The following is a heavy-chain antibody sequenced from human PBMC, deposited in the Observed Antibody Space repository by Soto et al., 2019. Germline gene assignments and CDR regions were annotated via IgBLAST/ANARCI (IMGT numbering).Heavy chain of an antibody. D-gene: IGHD2-2*01. CDR2: IYYSGST. Sequence: QLQLQESGPGLVKPSETLSLTCTVSGGSISSSSYYWGWIRQPPGKGLEWIGSIYYSGSTYYNPSLKSRVTISLDTSKTQFSLKLSSVTAADTAVYYCASPYCSSTSCYSYWGQGTLVTVSS. V-gene: IGHV4-39*01. J-gene: IGHJ4*02. CDR1: GGSISSSSYY. CDR3: ASPYCSSTSCYSY.